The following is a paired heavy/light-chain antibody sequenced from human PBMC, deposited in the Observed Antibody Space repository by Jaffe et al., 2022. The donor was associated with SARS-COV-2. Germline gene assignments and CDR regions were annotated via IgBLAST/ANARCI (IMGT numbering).Heavy chain of an antibody. CDR1: GYTFSNYA. CDR3: AKTWWYGFDY. D-gene: IGHD2-15*01. J-gene: IGHJ4*02. Sequence: EVQLLESGGGLVQPGGSLRLSCAASGYTFSNYAMTWVRQAPGKGLEWVSGISGSDGATYYADSVKGRFTISRDNSKNTLYLQMNSLRAEDTAVYYCAKTWWYGFDYWGQGTLVTVSS. CDR2: ISGSDGAT. V-gene: IGHV3-23*01.
Light chain of an antibody. J-gene: IGLJ3*02. V-gene: IGLV8-61*01. Sequence: QTVVTQEPSFSVSPGGTVTLTCGLSSGSVSTTNFPSWYQQTPGQAPRTLIYKTNTRSSGVPDRFSGSILGNKAALTITGAQADDESDYYCVLYMGSGVSGVFGGGTKLTVL. CDR3: VLYMGSGVSGV. CDR2: KTN. CDR1: SGSVSTTNF.